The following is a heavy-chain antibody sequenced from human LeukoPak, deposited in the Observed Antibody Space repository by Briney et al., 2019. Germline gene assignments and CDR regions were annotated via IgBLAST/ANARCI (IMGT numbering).Heavy chain of an antibody. CDR3: AKDREMYFYDSSGSRDAFHI. V-gene: IGHV3-23*01. Sequence: PGGSLRLSCAASGFTFSSYAMSWVRQAPGKGLEWVSAISGSGGSTYYEDSVKGRFTISRDNSKNTLYLQMNGLRAEDTAVYYCAKDREMYFYDSSGSRDAFHIWGQGTKVTVSS. J-gene: IGHJ3*02. CDR2: ISGSGGST. D-gene: IGHD3-22*01. CDR1: GFTFSSYA.